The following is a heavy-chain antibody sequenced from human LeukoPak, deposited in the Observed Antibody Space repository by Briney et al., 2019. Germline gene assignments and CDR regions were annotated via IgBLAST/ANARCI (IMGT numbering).Heavy chain of an antibody. V-gene: IGHV3-21*01. D-gene: IGHD5-18*01. CDR1: GFTFRSYS. Sequence: GGSLRLSCAAFGFTFRSYSMNWVRQAPGKGLEWVSSVSGSGRSKGYADSVKGRFTISRHNAKNSLYLQMNSLRAEDTAVYYCASETKRGYSYGSPTDAFDIWGQGTMVTVSS. J-gene: IGHJ3*02. CDR2: VSGSGRSK. CDR3: ASETKRGYSYGSPTDAFDI.